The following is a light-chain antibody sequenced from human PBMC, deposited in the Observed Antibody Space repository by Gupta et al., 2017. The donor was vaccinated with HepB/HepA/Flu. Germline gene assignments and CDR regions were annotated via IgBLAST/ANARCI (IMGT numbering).Light chain of an antibody. CDR1: NIGSKS. CDR3: QVWDSWSDHLYV. CDR2: DNS. J-gene: IGLJ1*01. V-gene: IGLV3-21*02. Sequence: YVLTQPPSVSLAPGETANITCGGNNIGSKSVHWYQQKPGQAPVLIVYDNSDRPSGIPARFSGSNSGNTATLTITRVEAGDEADYYCQVWDSWSDHLYVFGAGTKVTVL.